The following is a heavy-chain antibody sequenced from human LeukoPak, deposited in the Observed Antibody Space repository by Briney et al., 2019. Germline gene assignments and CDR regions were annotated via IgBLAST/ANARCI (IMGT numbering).Heavy chain of an antibody. CDR3: ATHYGSGSYYNERHFDY. V-gene: IGHV4-4*02. D-gene: IGHD3-10*01. Sequence: SETLSLTCAASGGSISSSNWWSWVRQPPGKGLEWIGEIYHSGSTNYNPSLKSRVTISVDKSKNQFSLKLSSVTAADTAVYYCATHYGSGSYYNERHFDYWGQGTLVTVSS. J-gene: IGHJ4*02. CDR2: IYHSGST. CDR1: GGSISSSNW.